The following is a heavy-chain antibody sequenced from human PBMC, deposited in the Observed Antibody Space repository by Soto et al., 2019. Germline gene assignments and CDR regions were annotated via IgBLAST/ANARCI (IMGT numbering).Heavy chain of an antibody. D-gene: IGHD3-10*01. V-gene: IGHV5-51*01. CDR1: GYSFTNYW. J-gene: IGHJ5*02. Sequence: GESLKISCKASGYSFTNYWIAWMRQMPGKGLEWMGIIYPGDSDPRYSPSFQGQVTISADNSISTAYLQWSSLRASDTAIYDCARTNGAGSYYNHWGQGTLVTVSS. CDR2: IYPGDSDP. CDR3: ARTNGAGSYYNH.